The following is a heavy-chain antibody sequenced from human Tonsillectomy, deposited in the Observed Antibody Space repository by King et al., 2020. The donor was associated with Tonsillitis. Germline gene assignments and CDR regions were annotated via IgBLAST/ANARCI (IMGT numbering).Heavy chain of an antibody. CDR1: GCACDDYA. V-gene: IGHV3-9*01. CDR2: ISCNSGSI. D-gene: IGHD2/OR15-2a*01. J-gene: IGHJ6*02. Sequence: GGGVVEPGGARRGSCAACGCACDDYARHLGRAAPGKGLECVSGISCNSGSIGYASSVKGRCTIARDNAKNSLYLQMNSLRAEDTALYYCADDIVSSWAIDYYYSGMDVWGQGTTVTVSS. CDR3: ADDIVSSWAIDYYYSGMDV.